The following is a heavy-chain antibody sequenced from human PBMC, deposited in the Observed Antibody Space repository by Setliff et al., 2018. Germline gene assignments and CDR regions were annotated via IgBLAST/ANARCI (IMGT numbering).Heavy chain of an antibody. Sequence: SVKVSCKASGGTFSNYGISWVRQALGQGLEWMGGTIPMFGTRNYARKFQGRVTIITGESTSTAYMQLTSLGSEDTAVYYCVREGVDSRSSTDYRYYMDVWG. D-gene: IGHD3-22*01. J-gene: IGHJ6*03. V-gene: IGHV1-69*05. CDR1: GGTFSNYG. CDR3: VREGVDSRSSTDYRYYMDV. CDR2: TIPMFGTR.